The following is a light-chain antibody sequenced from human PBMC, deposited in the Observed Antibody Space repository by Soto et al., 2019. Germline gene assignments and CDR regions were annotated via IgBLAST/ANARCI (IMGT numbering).Light chain of an antibody. J-gene: IGKJ3*01. CDR2: AAS. CDR1: QGISNY. CDR3: QKYNSAQFT. Sequence: DIQMTQSPSSLSASVGDRAAITCRASQGISNYLAWYQQKPGKVPKLLIYAASTLQSGVPSRFSGSGSGTDFTLTISSLQPEDVATYYCQKYNSAQFTFGPGTKVDIK. V-gene: IGKV1-27*01.